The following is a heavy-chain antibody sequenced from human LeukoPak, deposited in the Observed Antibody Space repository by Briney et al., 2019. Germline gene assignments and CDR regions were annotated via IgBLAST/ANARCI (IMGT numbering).Heavy chain of an antibody. CDR1: GDSVSSGY. CDR3: AGRGHRYSRD. V-gene: IGHV4-4*09. D-gene: IGHD2-15*01. Sequence: SETLSLTCTGSGDSVSSGYWNWIGQPPGKGLEWIGYIYDSGITDYSPSLKSRLTISVDTSNNQFSLSLSSVAAADTAVYYCAGRGHRYSRDWGQGILVTVSS. J-gene: IGHJ1*01. CDR2: IYDSGIT.